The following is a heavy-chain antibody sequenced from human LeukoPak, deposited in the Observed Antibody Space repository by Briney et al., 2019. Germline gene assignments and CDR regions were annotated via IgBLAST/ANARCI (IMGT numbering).Heavy chain of an antibody. D-gene: IGHD4-11*01. CDR1: GFTFTTYW. CDR3: ARPMTTITSFTFDI. Sequence: GESLKISCKASGFTFTTYWIGWVRLMPGKGLEWMGIIYPGDSDTRYSPSFQGQVTFSADKSLSTAYLQWSSLKAPDTALYYCARPMTTITSFTFDIWGQGTMVTVSS. V-gene: IGHV5-51*01. J-gene: IGHJ3*02. CDR2: IYPGDSDT.